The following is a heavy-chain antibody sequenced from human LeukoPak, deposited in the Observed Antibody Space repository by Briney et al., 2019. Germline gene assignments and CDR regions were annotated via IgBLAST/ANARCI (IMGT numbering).Heavy chain of an antibody. V-gene: IGHV3-30*14. J-gene: IGHJ4*02. CDR2: ISYDGSNK. CDR1: GFTFSSYA. CDR3: ARFSPHYYFDY. Sequence: GGSLRLSCAASGFTFSSYAMHWVRQAPGKGLEWVAVISYDGSNKYYADSVKGRFTISRDNSKNTLYLQVNSLRAEDTAVYYCARFSPHYYFDYWGQGTLVTVSS.